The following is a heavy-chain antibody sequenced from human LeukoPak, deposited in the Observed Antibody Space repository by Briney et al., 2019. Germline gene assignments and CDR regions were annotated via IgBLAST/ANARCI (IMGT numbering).Heavy chain of an antibody. D-gene: IGHD1-26*01. Sequence: GGSLRLSCAASGFTFSSYGMHWVRQAPGKGLEWVAFIRYDGSNKYYADSVKGRFTISRDNSKNTLYLQMNSLRAEDTAVYYCAKVKWVLVGAIENYFDYWGQGTLVTVSS. V-gene: IGHV3-30*02. CDR3: AKVKWVLVGAIENYFDY. J-gene: IGHJ4*02. CDR2: IRYDGSNK. CDR1: GFTFSSYG.